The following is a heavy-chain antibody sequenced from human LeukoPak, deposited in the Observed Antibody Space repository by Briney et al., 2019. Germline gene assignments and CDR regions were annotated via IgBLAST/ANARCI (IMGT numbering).Heavy chain of an antibody. V-gene: IGHV4-34*01. D-gene: IGHD3-10*01. CDR2: INHSGST. CDR1: GGSFSGYY. CDR3: ARVRGVPD. Sequence: SETLSLTCAVYGGSFSGYYWSWIRQPPGKGLEWIGEINHSGSTNYNPSLKSRVTISVDTSKNQFSLKLSSVTAADTAVYYCARVRGVPDWGQGTLVTVSS. J-gene: IGHJ4*02.